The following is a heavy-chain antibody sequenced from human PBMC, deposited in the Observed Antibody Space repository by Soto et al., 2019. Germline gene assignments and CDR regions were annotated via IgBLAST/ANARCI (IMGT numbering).Heavy chain of an antibody. J-gene: IGHJ4*02. CDR2: INHSGST. V-gene: IGHV4-34*01. Sequence: SETLSLTCAVYGGSFSGYYWSWIRQPPGKGLEWIGEINHSGSTNYNPSLKSRVTISVDTSKNKFSLKLSSVTAADTAVYYCATGPITMITYDYWGQGNLVTVSS. CDR3: ATGPITMITYDY. CDR1: GGSFSGYY. D-gene: IGHD3-22*01.